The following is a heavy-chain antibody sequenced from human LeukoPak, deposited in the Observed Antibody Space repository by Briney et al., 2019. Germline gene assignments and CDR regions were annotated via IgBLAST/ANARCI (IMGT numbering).Heavy chain of an antibody. CDR3: AKASDLLTGYYSYFEY. D-gene: IGHD3-9*01. J-gene: IGHJ4*01. CDR1: GFTYNNYA. V-gene: IGHV3-23*03. Sequence: PGESLRLSCAASGFTYNNYAMNWVRQAPVKGLEWVSVIYSGGSTYYADSVKGRFTISRDNAKNSLYLQMNSLRAEDTAVYYCAKASDLLTGYYSYFEYWGHGTLVTVAS. CDR2: IYSGGST.